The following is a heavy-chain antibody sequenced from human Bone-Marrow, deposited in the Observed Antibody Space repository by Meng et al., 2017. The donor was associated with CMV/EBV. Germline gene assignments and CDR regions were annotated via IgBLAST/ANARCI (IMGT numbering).Heavy chain of an antibody. Sequence: ASVKVSCKASGYTFTGYNIHWVRQAPGQGLEWMGWMNPNSGDTNYAQKFQGRVTMTRDTSISTAYMELSRLRSDDTAVYYCARGATGYSSLNWFDPWGQGTLVTVSS. CDR2: MNPNSGDT. CDR3: ARGATGYSSLNWFDP. J-gene: IGHJ5*02. CDR1: GYTFTGYN. V-gene: IGHV1-2*02. D-gene: IGHD6-13*01.